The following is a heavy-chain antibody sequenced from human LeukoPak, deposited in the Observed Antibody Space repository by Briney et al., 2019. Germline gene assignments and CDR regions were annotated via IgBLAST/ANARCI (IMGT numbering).Heavy chain of an antibody. CDR1: GFTFSAYT. V-gene: IGHV3-21*01. CDR3: ARDSRQWVEQLPYGWFDP. Sequence: PGGSLRLSCAASGFTFSAYTMNWVRQPPGKGLEWVSYISSSGTYIYYAGSVKGRFTISRDKNSLYLQMDSLRAEDTAVYYCARDSRQWVEQLPYGWFDPWGQGTLVTASP. J-gene: IGHJ5*02. D-gene: IGHD1-26*01. CDR2: ISSSGTYI.